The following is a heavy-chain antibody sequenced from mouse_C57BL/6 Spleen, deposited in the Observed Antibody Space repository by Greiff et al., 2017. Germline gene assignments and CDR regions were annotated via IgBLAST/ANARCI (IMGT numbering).Heavy chain of an antibody. Sequence: QVQLQQPGAELVKPGASVKLSCKASGYTFTSYWMQWVKQRPGQGLEWIGEIDPSDSYTNYNQKFKGKATLTVDTSSSTAYMQLSSLTSEDSAVYYCARKLRLPSFDDWGQGTTLTVSS. V-gene: IGHV1-50*01. CDR2: IDPSDSYT. D-gene: IGHD3-2*02. CDR3: ARKLRLPSFDD. J-gene: IGHJ2*01. CDR1: GYTFTSYW.